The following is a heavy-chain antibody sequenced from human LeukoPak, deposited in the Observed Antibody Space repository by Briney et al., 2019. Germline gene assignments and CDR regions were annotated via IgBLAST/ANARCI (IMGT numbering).Heavy chain of an antibody. V-gene: IGHV4-34*01. D-gene: IGHD1/OR15-1a*01. J-gene: IGHJ3*02. CDR2: INHSGST. CDR1: GGSFSGYY. CDR3: ARGRTGNKAFGI. Sequence: PSETLSLTCAVYGGSFSGYYWSWIRQPPGKGLEWIGEINHSGSTNYNPSLKSRVTISVDTSKNQFSLKLSSVTAADTAVYYCARGRTGNKAFGIWGQGTMVTVSS.